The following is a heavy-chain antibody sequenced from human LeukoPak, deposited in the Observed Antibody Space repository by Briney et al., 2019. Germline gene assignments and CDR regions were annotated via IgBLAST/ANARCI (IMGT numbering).Heavy chain of an antibody. Sequence: GASVKVSCKASGYTFTGHYMNWVRQAPGQRLEWMGWINPVSGETHFAQKFHGRVTMARDTSITTAYMELWGLRSDDTAVYFCARERDGNMVSPFDHWGQGTLVTVSS. CDR3: ARERDGNMVSPFDH. CDR2: INPVSGET. CDR1: GYTFTGHY. V-gene: IGHV1-2*02. J-gene: IGHJ4*02. D-gene: IGHD5/OR15-5a*01.